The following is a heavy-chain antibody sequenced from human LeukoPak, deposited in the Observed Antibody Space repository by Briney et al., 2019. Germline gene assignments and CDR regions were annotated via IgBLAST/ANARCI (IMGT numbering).Heavy chain of an antibody. CDR2: INHSGST. CDR3: ASSCSGGSCSTPTRLDY. Sequence: KPSETLSLTCTVSGGSISSSSYYWSWIRQPPGKGLEWIGEINHSGSTNYNPSLKSRVTISVDTSKNQFSLKLSSVTAADTAVYYCASSCSGGSCSTPTRLDYWGQGTLVTVSS. CDR1: GGSISSSSYY. V-gene: IGHV4-39*07. J-gene: IGHJ4*02. D-gene: IGHD2-15*01.